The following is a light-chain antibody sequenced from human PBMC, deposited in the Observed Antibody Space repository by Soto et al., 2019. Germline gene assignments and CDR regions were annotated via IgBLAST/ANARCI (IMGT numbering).Light chain of an antibody. J-gene: IGLJ2*01. CDR1: TGAVTSGYY. Sequence: QTVVTQEPSLTVSPGGTVTLTCASNTGAVTSGYYPNWFQQKPGQAPRALIYSTNKRDAWTPARFSGSLLGGKAALTLSGVQPEDEADYYCLLYYGGQVGVFGGGTKLTVL. CDR3: LLYYGGQVGV. CDR2: STN. V-gene: IGLV7-43*01.